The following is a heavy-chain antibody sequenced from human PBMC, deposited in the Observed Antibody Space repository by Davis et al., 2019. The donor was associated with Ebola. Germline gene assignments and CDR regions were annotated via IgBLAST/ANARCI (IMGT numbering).Heavy chain of an antibody. CDR3: ARVRTGYYFDSSDSPSWLDP. CDR2: IIPIFGTA. D-gene: IGHD3-22*01. J-gene: IGHJ5*02. V-gene: IGHV1-69*13. Sequence: SVKVSCKASGGTFSSSAISWVRQAPGHGLEWMGGIIPIFGTANYAQKFQGRVTITADESTKTVYMELSRLRSEDAAVYYCARVRTGYYFDSSDSPSWLDPWGQGTLVIVSS. CDR1: GGTFSSSA.